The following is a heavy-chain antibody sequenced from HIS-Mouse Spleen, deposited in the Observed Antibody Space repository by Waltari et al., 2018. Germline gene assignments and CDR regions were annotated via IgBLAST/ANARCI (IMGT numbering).Heavy chain of an antibody. V-gene: IGHV4-38-2*02. J-gene: IGHJ4*02. CDR2: IYHSGST. CDR1: GYSISSGYY. D-gene: IGHD1-26*01. Sequence: QVQLQESGPGLVKPSETLSLTCTVSGYSISSGYYWGWIRQPPGKGLEWIGSIYHSGSTYYNPSLKSRVTISVDTSKNQFSLKLSSVTAADTAVCYCARVGVGATRSYWGQGTLVTVSS. CDR3: ARVGVGATRSY.